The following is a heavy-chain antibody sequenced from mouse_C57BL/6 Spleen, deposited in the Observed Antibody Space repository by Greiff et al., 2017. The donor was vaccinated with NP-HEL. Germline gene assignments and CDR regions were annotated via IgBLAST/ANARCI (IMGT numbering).Heavy chain of an antibody. D-gene: IGHD2-5*01. Sequence: EVQLVESGGGLVKPGGSLKLSCAASGFTFSSYTMSWVRQTPEKRLEWVATISGGGGNTYYPDSVKGRFTISRDNAKNTLYLQMSSLRSEDTALYYCARQEYSNYVRYYFDYWGQGTTLTVSS. CDR3: ARQEYSNYVRYYFDY. V-gene: IGHV5-9*01. CDR2: ISGGGGNT. CDR1: GFTFSSYT. J-gene: IGHJ2*01.